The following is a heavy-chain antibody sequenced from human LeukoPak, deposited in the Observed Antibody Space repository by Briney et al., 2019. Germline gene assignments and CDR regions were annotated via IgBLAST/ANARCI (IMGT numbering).Heavy chain of an antibody. J-gene: IGHJ4*02. CDR2: IYPGDSDT. D-gene: IGHD2/OR15-2a*01. CDR3: AAMSKGLVPRNIYFGY. V-gene: IGHV5-51*01. Sequence: GESLKISCKGSGYSFTSYWIAWVRQMPGKGLEWMGFIYPGDSDTRYSPSFQGQVTISADKSISTAYLQWSSLKASDTAMYYCAAMSKGLVPRNIYFGYWGQGTLVTVSS. CDR1: GYSFTSYW.